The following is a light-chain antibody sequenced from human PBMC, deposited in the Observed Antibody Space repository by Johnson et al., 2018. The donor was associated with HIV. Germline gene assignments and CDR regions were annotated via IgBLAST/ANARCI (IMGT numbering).Light chain of an antibody. Sequence: QSVLTQPPSVSAAPGQKVTISCSGSSSNIGNNYVSWYQQLPGTAPKLLIYDNNKRPSGIPDRFSGSKSGTSATLYITGLQTGDEADYYCGTWDSSLSARYVFGPGT. CDR2: DNN. J-gene: IGLJ1*01. V-gene: IGLV1-51*01. CDR3: GTWDSSLSARYV. CDR1: SSNIGNNY.